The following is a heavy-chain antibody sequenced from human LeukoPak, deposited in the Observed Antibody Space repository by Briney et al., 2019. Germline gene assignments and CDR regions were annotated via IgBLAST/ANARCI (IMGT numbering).Heavy chain of an antibody. Sequence: PSETLSLTCTVSGGSISSYYWSWIRQPPGKGLEWIGYIYTSGSTNYNPSLKSRVTISVDTSKNQFSLKLSSVTAADTAVYYCARRSGAAAGWYYYYYMDVRGKGTTVTVSS. CDR3: ARRSGAAAGWYYYYYMDV. CDR2: IYTSGST. J-gene: IGHJ6*03. CDR1: GGSISSYY. D-gene: IGHD6-13*01. V-gene: IGHV4-4*09.